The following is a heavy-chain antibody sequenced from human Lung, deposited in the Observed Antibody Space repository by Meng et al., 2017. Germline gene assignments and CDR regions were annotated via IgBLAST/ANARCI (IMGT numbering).Heavy chain of an antibody. CDR3: TNDRLNH. Sequence: EVQLVESGGGLVPPGGSLRLSCAASGFTFTDHWMHWGRQGPGKGLVWVSRINRDGTKPTYADSVKGRFTISRDNAKNTLYLQMNNLRAEDTAFYYCTNDRLNHWGQGALVTVSS. CDR1: GFTFTDHW. CDR2: INRDGTKP. V-gene: IGHV3-74*01. J-gene: IGHJ1*01. D-gene: IGHD1-1*01.